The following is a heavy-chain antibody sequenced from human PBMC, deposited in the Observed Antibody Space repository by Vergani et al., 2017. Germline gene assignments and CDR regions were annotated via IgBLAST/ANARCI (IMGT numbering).Heavy chain of an antibody. V-gene: IGHV4-34*01. J-gene: IGHJ6*02. CDR1: GGSFSGYY. Sequence: QVQLQQWGAGLLKPSETLSLTCAVYGGSFSGYYWSWIRQPPGTGLEWIGEINHSGSTNYNPSLKSRVTISVDTSKNQFSLKLSSVTAADTAVYYCARVTAGYSSGWYYYYYGMDVWGQGTTVTVSS. D-gene: IGHD6-19*01. CDR2: INHSGST. CDR3: ARVTAGYSSGWYYYYYGMDV.